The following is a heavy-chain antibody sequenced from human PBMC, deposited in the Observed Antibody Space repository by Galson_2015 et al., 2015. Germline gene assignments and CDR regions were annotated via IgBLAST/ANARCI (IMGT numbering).Heavy chain of an antibody. Sequence: SLRLSCAASGFTFSSYWMSWVRQAPGKGLEWVANIKQDGSEKYYVDSVKGRFTISRDNAKNSLYLQMNSLRAEDTAVYYCARILDILTGYYINWFDPWGQGTLVTVSS. D-gene: IGHD3-9*01. V-gene: IGHV3-7*05. J-gene: IGHJ5*02. CDR3: ARILDILTGYYINWFDP. CDR2: IKQDGSEK. CDR1: GFTFSSYW.